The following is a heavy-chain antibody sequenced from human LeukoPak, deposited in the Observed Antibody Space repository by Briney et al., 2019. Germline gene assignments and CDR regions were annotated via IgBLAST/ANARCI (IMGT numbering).Heavy chain of an antibody. CDR3: ARQNCTLTSCYDYYHYHMDV. CDR1: GGSISSSDYY. CDR2: ISYNGWS. D-gene: IGHD2-2*01. J-gene: IGHJ6*03. V-gene: IGHV4-39*01. Sequence: PSETLSLTCIVSGGSISSSDYYWGWIRQSPGKGLDWIGSISYNGWSYSDPSLKSRATISVDTSKNQFSLKLTSVTAADTAVYYCARQNCTLTSCYDYYHYHMDVWGKGTAVTISS.